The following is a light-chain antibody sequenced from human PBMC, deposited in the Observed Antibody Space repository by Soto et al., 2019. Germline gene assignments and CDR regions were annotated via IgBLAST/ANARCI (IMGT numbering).Light chain of an antibody. V-gene: IGLV1-40*01. J-gene: IGLJ3*02. CDR2: YNN. CDR3: RSYDSSLSDWV. CDR1: SSNIGAGYD. Sequence: QAVVTQPPSVSGAPGQRVTISCTGSSSNIGAGYDVHWYQQFPGTAPKLLIYYNNNRPSGVPDRFSGSKSGTSASLAITGLQAADEADYYCRSYDSSLSDWVFGGGTKLTVL.